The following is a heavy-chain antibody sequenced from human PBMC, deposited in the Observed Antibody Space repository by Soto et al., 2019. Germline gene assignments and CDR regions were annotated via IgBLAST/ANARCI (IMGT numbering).Heavy chain of an antibody. V-gene: IGHV4-30-4*01. CDR3: ARIVESGYTIDFDL. CDR1: GGSISSGDYY. Sequence: QVQLQESGPGLVKPSQTLSVTCTVPGGSISSGDYYWSWIRQPPGKGLEWIGYIYYSGSTNYNPSLSSPVRISVHTSKTQFSLNLSAVTAADTAVYYCARIVESGYTIDFDLWGRGTLVTVSS. D-gene: IGHD3-16*02. CDR2: IYYSGST. J-gene: IGHJ2*01.